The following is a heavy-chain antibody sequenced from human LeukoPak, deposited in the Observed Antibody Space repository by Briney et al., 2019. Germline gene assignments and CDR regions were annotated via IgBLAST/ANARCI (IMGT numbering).Heavy chain of an antibody. J-gene: IGHJ2*01. CDR3: ARLGAIVVVPDAMPDWYCDL. CDR1: GYIFNNYW. CDR2: IYPSDSDT. D-gene: IGHD2-2*01. V-gene: IGHV5-51*01. Sequence: GESLKISCTGSGYIFNNYWIGCVRQMPGKGLECMGSIYPSDSDTIYSPSFQGQAALSVDNSISPAYLQWSSLKASDTAMYYCARLGAIVVVPDAMPDWYCDLWGRGTLVSVSS.